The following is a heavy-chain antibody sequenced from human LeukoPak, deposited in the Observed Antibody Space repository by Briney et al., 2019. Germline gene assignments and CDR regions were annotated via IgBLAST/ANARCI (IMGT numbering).Heavy chain of an antibody. CDR1: GYTFTGYY. J-gene: IGHJ2*01. D-gene: IGHD3-10*01. CDR3: ARDPYGTWYFDL. Sequence: ASVKVSCKASGYTFTGYYMHWVRQAPGQGLEWMGWINPNSGGTNYAQKFQGRVTMTRDTSISKAYVELSRLRSDDTAVYYCARDPYGTWYFDLWGRGTLVTVSS. V-gene: IGHV1-2*02. CDR2: INPNSGGT.